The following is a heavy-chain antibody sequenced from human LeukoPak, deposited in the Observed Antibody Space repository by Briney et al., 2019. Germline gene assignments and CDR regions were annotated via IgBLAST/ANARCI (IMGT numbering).Heavy chain of an antibody. J-gene: IGHJ3*02. CDR2: IYYSGST. Sequence: PSETLSLTCTVSGGSISSGGYYWSWIRQHPGKGLEWIGYIYYSGSTYYNPSLESRVTISVDTSKNQFSLKLSSVTAADTAVYYCASPIAVAGYDAFDIWGQGTMVTVSS. D-gene: IGHD6-19*01. CDR3: ASPIAVAGYDAFDI. V-gene: IGHV4-31*03. CDR1: GGSISSGGYY.